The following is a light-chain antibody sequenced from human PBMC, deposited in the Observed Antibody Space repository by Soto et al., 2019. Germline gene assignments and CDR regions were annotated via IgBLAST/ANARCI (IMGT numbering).Light chain of an antibody. V-gene: IGKV1-39*01. Sequence: DIQMTQAPSSLSASVGDRVTITCRASQSITTSLSWHQQKPGKAPKVLIYGASKLQGGVPSRFRGSRSGTDFTLTISSLQPEDFAAYYCQQSSSTPFTFGPGTRVDV. CDR1: QSITTS. CDR3: QQSSSTPFT. CDR2: GAS. J-gene: IGKJ3*01.